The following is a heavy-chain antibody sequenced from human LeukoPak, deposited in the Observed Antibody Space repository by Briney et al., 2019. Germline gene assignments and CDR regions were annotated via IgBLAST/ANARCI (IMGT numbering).Heavy chain of an antibody. CDR2: IKSKTDGGTT. V-gene: IGHV3-15*01. J-gene: IGHJ3*02. CDR1: GFTFSSYE. CDR3: TTDVFPYYYDSSGSNDAFDI. D-gene: IGHD3-22*01. Sequence: GGSLRLSCAASGFTFSSYEMNWVRQAPGKGLEWVGRIKSKTDGGTTDYAAPVKGRFTISRDDSKNTLYLQMNSLKTEDTAVYYCTTDVFPYYYDSSGSNDAFDIWGQGTMVTVSS.